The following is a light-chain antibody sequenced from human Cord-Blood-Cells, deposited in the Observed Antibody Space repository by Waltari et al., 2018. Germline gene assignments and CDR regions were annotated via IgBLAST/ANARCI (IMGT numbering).Light chain of an antibody. J-gene: IGLJ2*01. CDR3: QSADSSGTYVV. CDR1: ALPKQY. V-gene: IGLV3-25*03. Sequence: VSVSPGQTARITCSGDALPKQYAYWYQQKPGQAPVLVIYKDSERPSGIPERFSGSSSGTTVTLTISGVQAEDEADYYCQSADSSGTYVVFGGGTKLTVL. CDR2: KDS.